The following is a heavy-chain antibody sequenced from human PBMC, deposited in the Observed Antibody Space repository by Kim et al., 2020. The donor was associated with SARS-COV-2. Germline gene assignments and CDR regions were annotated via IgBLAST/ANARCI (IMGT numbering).Heavy chain of an antibody. Sequence: SLKSRVTISVDTSKNQFSLKLSSVTAADTAVYYCAREHRSGGSYYYGMDVWGQGTTVTVSS. D-gene: IGHD2-15*01. V-gene: IGHV4-59*12. J-gene: IGHJ6*02. CDR3: AREHRSGGSYYYGMDV.